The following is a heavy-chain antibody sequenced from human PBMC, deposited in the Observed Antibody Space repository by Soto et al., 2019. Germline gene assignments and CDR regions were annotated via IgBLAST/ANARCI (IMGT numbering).Heavy chain of an antibody. V-gene: IGHV4-30-4*01. J-gene: IGHJ4*02. CDR2: IYNSGST. CDR3: ARGPSGDKVDY. Sequence: QVQLQESGPGVVEPSQTLSLTCTVSGGSINNNGYFWSWIRQPPGSGLEWIGHIYNSGSTYSNPSLKSRLTISVDTSKDQFSLKLSSVTAAETAVYSCARGPSGDKVDYWGQGTLVTVSS. D-gene: IGHD1-26*01. CDR1: GGSINNNGYF.